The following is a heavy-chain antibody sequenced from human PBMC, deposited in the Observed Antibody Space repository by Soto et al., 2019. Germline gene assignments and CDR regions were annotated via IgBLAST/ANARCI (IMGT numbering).Heavy chain of an antibody. J-gene: IGHJ4*02. D-gene: IGHD2-15*01. V-gene: IGHV4-4*02. Sequence: QVQLQESGPRLVKPSGTLSLTCGVSGDSFSSSNWWTWVRQSPGKGLEWIGDILHTGSTDYSPSLRSRVTLSIDASKKEFSLNLTSVTATDTAIYYCARSPRRVDGKWYLDYWGQGALVTVSS. CDR1: GDSFSSSNW. CDR2: ILHTGST. CDR3: ARSPRRVDGKWYLDY.